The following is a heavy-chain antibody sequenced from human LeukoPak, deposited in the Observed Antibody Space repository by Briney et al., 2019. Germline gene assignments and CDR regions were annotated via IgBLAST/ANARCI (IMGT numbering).Heavy chain of an antibody. J-gene: IGHJ4*02. Sequence: GGSVRLSCAASGFTFSSYAMHWVRQAPGKGLEWVAVISYDGSNKYYADSVKGRFTISRDNSKNTLYLQMNSLRAEDTAVYYCARSPRSGYFDYWGQGTLVTVSS. CDR3: ARSPRSGYFDY. V-gene: IGHV3-30-3*01. CDR2: ISYDGSNK. CDR1: GFTFSSYA. D-gene: IGHD2-15*01.